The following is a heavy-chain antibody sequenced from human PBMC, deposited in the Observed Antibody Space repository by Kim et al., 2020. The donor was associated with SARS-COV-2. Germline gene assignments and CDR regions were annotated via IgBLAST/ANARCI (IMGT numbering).Heavy chain of an antibody. D-gene: IGHD1-1*01. CDR2: IYYGGST. CDR1: GGSISSSSYY. V-gene: IGHV4-39*01. CDR3: ARHTKPLFDP. Sequence: SETLSLTCTVSGGSISSSSYYWGWIRQPPGKGLEWIGSIYYGGSTYYNPSLKSRVTISLDTSKNQFSLKLSSVTAADTAGYYCARHTKPLFDPWGQGPLVTVSS. J-gene: IGHJ5*02.